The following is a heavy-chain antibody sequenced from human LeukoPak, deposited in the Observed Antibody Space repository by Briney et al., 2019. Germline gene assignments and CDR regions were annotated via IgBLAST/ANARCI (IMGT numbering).Heavy chain of an antibody. CDR2: MNPNSGDR. CDR3: ARTTSFTASGYDY. CDR1: GYTFTNYH. D-gene: IGHD6-25*01. V-gene: IGHV1-8*03. Sequence: ASVKVSCKTSGYTFTNYHINWVRQATGQGLEWMGWMNPNSGDRGYAQKLQGRLSITRDTSISTVYMELSSLRSEDTAVYFCARTTSFTASGYDYWGQGTLVTVSS. J-gene: IGHJ4*02.